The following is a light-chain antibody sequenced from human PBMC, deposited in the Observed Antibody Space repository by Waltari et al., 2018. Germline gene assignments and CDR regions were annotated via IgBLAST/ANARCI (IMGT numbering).Light chain of an antibody. CDR2: GAA. CDR1: QSISRY. Sequence: IMLTQSPGTQSLSPGERATLSCRASQSISRYLAWYQQKPGQAPRLLISGAATRATGIPDRFSGSGSGTDFSLTISGLEPEDSAVYYCQHHFRLPATFGQGTKVEIK. V-gene: IGKV3-20*01. CDR3: QHHFRLPAT. J-gene: IGKJ1*01.